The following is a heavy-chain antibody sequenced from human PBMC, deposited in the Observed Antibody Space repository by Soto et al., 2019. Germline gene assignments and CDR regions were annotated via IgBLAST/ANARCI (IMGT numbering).Heavy chain of an antibody. CDR2: INAGNGNT. V-gene: IGHV1-3*01. CDR3: ATDRGGNYGFDY. CDR1: GYTFISYA. D-gene: IGHD1-26*01. Sequence: ASVKVSCKASGYTFISYAMHWVRQAPGQRLEWMGWINAGNGNTKYSQKFQGRVTITRDTSANTAYMELSSLRSEDTAVYYCATDRGGNYGFDYWGQATLVTVSS. J-gene: IGHJ4*02.